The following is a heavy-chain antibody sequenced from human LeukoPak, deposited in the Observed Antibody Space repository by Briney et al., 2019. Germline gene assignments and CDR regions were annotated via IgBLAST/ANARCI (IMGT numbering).Heavy chain of an antibody. CDR1: GGTFSSYA. D-gene: IGHD2-2*01. CDR3: ARDCSSTSCYDQYYYYGMDV. Sequence: GASVKVSCKASGGTFSSYAISWVRQAPGQGLEWMGGIIPIFGTANYAQKFQGRVKITADESTSTAYMELSSLRSEDTAVYYCARDCSSTSCYDQYYYYGMDVWGQGTTVTVSS. J-gene: IGHJ6*02. CDR2: IIPIFGTA. V-gene: IGHV1-69*13.